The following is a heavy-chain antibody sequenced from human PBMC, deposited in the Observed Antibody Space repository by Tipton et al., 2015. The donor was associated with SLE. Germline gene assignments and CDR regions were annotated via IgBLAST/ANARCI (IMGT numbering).Heavy chain of an antibody. CDR1: GGSISSSRYY. CDR2: IYYSGST. V-gene: IGHV4-39*07. Sequence: TLSLTCTVSGGSISSSRYYWGWIRQPPGNGLEWIGSIYYSGSTYYNPSLKSRVTISVDRSKNQFSLRLSSVTAADTAVYYCARGGSSTSAARYMDVWGKGTTVTVSS. D-gene: IGHD2-2*01. J-gene: IGHJ6*03. CDR3: ARGGSSTSAARYMDV.